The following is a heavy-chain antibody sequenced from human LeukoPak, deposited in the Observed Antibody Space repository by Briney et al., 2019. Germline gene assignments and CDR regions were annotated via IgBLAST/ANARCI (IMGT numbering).Heavy chain of an antibody. D-gene: IGHD6-19*01. J-gene: IGHJ4*02. CDR3: ARRSGSGWNYSDS. V-gene: IGHV4-38-2*01. CDR2: FFHSGST. Sequence: SETLSLTCAVSGHSISSDYLWGWIRQPPGKGLEWIGTFFHSGSTFYNPSVKSRVTISLDTSKNQFSLRLSSVPAADTAVYYCARRSGSGWNYSDSWGQGTLVTVSS. CDR1: GHSISSDYL.